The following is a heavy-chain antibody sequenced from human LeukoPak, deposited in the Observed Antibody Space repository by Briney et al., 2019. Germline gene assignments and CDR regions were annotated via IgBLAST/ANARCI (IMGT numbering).Heavy chain of an antibody. CDR3: ARGQYCSGGSCYSDWFDP. Sequence: SQTLSLTCTVSSGSISSGGYYWSWIRQHPGKGLEWIGYIYYSGSTYYNPSLKSRVTISVDTSKNQFSLKLSSVTAADTAVYCCARGQYCSGGSCYSDWFDPWGQGTLVTVSS. V-gene: IGHV4-31*03. CDR1: SGSISSGGYY. CDR2: IYYSGST. J-gene: IGHJ5*02. D-gene: IGHD2-15*01.